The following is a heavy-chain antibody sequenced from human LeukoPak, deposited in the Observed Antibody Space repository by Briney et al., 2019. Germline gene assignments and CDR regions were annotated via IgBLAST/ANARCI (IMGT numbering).Heavy chain of an antibody. Sequence: SETLSLTCTVSGGSISSYYWSWLRQPPGKGLEGIGYVYYSGSTNYNPSLKSRVTISVDTSKNQFSLKLSSVTAADTAVYYCARVFEEGAKAVDYWGQGTLVTVSS. CDR3: ARVFEEGAKAVDY. CDR2: VYYSGST. CDR1: GGSISSYY. V-gene: IGHV4-59*12. J-gene: IGHJ4*02. D-gene: IGHD1-26*01.